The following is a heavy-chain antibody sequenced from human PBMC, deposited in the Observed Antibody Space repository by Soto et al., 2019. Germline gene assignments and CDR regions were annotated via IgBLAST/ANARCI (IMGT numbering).Heavy chain of an antibody. CDR3: GMYFHTYSIPPI. V-gene: IGHV4-38-2*01. D-gene: IGHD1-26*01. J-gene: IGHJ4*02. CDR2: VYHTGST. Sequence: SETLALTCVVSDYFISSGYFWAWIRQPTGKVLEWIGTVYHTGSTYYSPSLKGRVTISVDTYKNLVSLKLSSVTSADTAVYYCGMYFHTYSIPPIGGQGTL. CDR1: DYFISSGYF.